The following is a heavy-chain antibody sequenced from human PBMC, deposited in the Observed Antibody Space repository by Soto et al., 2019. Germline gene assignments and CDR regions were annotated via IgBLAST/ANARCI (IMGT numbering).Heavy chain of an antibody. CDR3: ARGRYGEY. Sequence: QVHPVQSGAEVKKPGASVKVSCQGSGYAFTTYGITWVRQAPGQGLEWMGWISAHNGNTNYAQKLQGRVTVTRDTSTSTAYMELRSLRYDDTAVYYCARGRYGEYWGQGALVTVSS. CDR2: ISAHNGNT. D-gene: IGHD3-10*01. V-gene: IGHV1-18*01. J-gene: IGHJ4*02. CDR1: GYAFTTYG.